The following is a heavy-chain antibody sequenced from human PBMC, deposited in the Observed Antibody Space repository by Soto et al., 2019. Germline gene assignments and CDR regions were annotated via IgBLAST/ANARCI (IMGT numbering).Heavy chain of an antibody. D-gene: IGHD3-10*01. Sequence: ASVKVSCKASGYTFTGHYMHWVRQAPGQGLEWMGWINPNSGGTNYAQKFQGWVTMTRDTSISTAYMELSRLRSDDTAVYYCARDYYGSGSYFHRHYYYYGMDVWGQGTTVTVSS. J-gene: IGHJ6*02. CDR2: INPNSGGT. CDR3: ARDYYGSGSYFHRHYYYYGMDV. V-gene: IGHV1-2*04. CDR1: GYTFTGHY.